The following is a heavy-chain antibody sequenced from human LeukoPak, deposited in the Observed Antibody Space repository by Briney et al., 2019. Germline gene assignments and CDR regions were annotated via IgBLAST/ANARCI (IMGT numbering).Heavy chain of an antibody. V-gene: IGHV3-30*04. CDR3: ARDQGVGGTLGLYDY. CDR1: GFTFSSHA. J-gene: IGHJ4*02. Sequence: QTGGSLRLSCAASGFTFSSHAMHWVRQAPGKGLEYVAVISNDGNKKYYAESVKGRFTISRDNSKNTLDLQMNSLRYEDTALYYCARDQGVGGTLGLYDYWGQGTLVTVSS. D-gene: IGHD1-26*01. CDR2: ISNDGNKK.